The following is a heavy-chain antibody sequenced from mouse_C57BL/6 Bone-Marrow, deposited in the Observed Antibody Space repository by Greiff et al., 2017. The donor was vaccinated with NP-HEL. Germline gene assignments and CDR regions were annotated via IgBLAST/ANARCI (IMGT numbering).Heavy chain of an antibody. CDR3: ARHGTTVVAHWYFDV. J-gene: IGHJ1*03. D-gene: IGHD1-1*01. CDR1: GFSLTSYG. V-gene: IGHV2-6-1*01. CDR2: IWSDGST. Sequence: VKLQESGPGLVAPSQSLSITCTVSGFSLTSYGVHWVRQPPGKGLEWLVVIWSDGSTTYNSALKSRLSISKDNSKSQVFLKMNSLQTDDTAMYYCARHGTTVVAHWYFDVWGTGTTVTVSS.